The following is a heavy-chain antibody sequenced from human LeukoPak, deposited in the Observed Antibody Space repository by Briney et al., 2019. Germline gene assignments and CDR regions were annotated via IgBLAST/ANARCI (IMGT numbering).Heavy chain of an antibody. CDR1: GFTFSNAW. V-gene: IGHV3-15*01. D-gene: IGHD3-22*01. CDR2: IKSKTDGGTT. Sequence: GGSLRLSCAASGFTFSNAWMSWVRQAPGKGLEWVGRIKSKTDGGTTDYAAPVKGRFSISGDDSKNTMYLQMNSLKTEDTAVYYCTTSYYYDSSGYRLYMDVWGKGTTVTVSS. J-gene: IGHJ6*03. CDR3: TTSYYYDSSGYRLYMDV.